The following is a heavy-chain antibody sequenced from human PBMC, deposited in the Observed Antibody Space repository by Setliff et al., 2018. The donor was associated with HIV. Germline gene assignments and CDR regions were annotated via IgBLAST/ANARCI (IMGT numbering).Heavy chain of an antibody. CDR2: IFHTGNT. CDR3: ARVRDYGGNFFDY. D-gene: IGHD4-17*01. J-gene: IGHJ4*02. CDR1: GYSVSSGYF. Sequence: KTSETLSLTCAVSGYSVSSGYFWGWIRQPPGKGLEWIGSIFHTGNTYYNPSLKSRVTISVDTSKNQFSLRLTSVTAADTAVYYCARVRDYGGNFFDYWGQGTLVTAPQ. V-gene: IGHV4-38-2*01.